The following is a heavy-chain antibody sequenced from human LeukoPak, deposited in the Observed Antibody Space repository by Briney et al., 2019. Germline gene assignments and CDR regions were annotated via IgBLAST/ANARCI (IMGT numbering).Heavy chain of an antibody. Sequence: GGSLRLSCAASGFTFSSYAMSWVRQAPGKGLEWVSTIYDGGSNTNYADSVKGRFTISRDNAKNTLCLQMNSLRAEDTAVYYCARQGSWTYYYDSSVRYWGQGTLVTVSS. V-gene: IGHV3-23*01. CDR2: IYDGGSNT. J-gene: IGHJ4*02. CDR3: ARQGSWTYYYDSSVRY. CDR1: GFTFSSYA. D-gene: IGHD3-22*01.